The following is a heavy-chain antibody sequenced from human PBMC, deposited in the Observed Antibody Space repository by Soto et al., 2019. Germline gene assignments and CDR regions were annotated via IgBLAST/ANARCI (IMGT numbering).Heavy chain of an antibody. D-gene: IGHD3-10*01. J-gene: IGHJ5*02. Sequence: GGSLRLSCAASGFTFSSYGMNWVRQAPGKGLEWVSYISSSSSTIYYADSVKSRLTITKDTSRNQVVLTMTRMGPADTGTYYCAHRPLITLVRGHWFDPWGQGMLVTVSS. CDR1: GFTFSSYG. V-gene: IGHV3-48*04. CDR2: ISSSSSTI. CDR3: AHRPLITLVRGHWFDP.